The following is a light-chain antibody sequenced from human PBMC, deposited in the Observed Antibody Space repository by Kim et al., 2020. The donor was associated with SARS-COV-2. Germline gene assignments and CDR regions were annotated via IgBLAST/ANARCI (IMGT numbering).Light chain of an antibody. Sequence: QSVLTQPPSVSGAPGQRVTISCTGSSSNIGAGHDVHWYQQLPGTAPKLLIYGNTNRHSGVPDRFSGSKSGTSASLAITGLQAEDEADYYCQSYDSSLSGYVFGTGTKVAVL. J-gene: IGLJ1*01. CDR3: QSYDSSLSGYV. CDR2: GNT. CDR1: SSNIGAGHD. V-gene: IGLV1-40*01.